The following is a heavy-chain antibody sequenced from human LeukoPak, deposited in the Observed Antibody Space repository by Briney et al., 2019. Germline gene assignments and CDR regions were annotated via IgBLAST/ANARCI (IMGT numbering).Heavy chain of an antibody. Sequence: SETLSLTCTVSGVSRSSYYWSWIRQPPGKGLEWIGYIYYSGSTNYNPSLKSRVTISVDTSKNQFSLNLSAVTAADTAVYYRARHLSTVTTWAAFDIWGQGTTVTVSS. CDR3: ARHLSTVTTWAAFDI. CDR1: GVSRSSYY. CDR2: IYYSGST. J-gene: IGHJ3*02. D-gene: IGHD4-17*01. V-gene: IGHV4-59*08.